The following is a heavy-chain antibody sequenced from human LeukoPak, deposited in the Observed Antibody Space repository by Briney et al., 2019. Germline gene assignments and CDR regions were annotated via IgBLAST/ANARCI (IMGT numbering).Heavy chain of an antibody. CDR3: ARDRRVTAPGYGY. CDR1: GYTFTGYT. Sequence: ASVKVSCKASGYTFTGYTMHWVRQAPGQGLEWMGWINPNSGGTNYAQKFQGRVTMTRDTSISTAYMELSRLRSDDTAVYYCARDRRVTAPGYGYWGQGTLVTVSS. CDR2: INPNSGGT. V-gene: IGHV1-2*02. D-gene: IGHD2-15*01. J-gene: IGHJ4*02.